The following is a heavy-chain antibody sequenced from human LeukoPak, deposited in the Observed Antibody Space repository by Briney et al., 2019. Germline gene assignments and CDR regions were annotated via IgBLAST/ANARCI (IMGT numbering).Heavy chain of an antibody. J-gene: IGHJ4*02. CDR1: GFTISSYS. V-gene: IGHV3-48*04. CDR3: ARGVRMGELSLLY. CDR2: ISSSSSTI. D-gene: IGHD3-16*02. Sequence: PGGSLRLSCAASGFTISSYSLNWVRQAPGKGLEWVSYISSSSSTIYYADSVKGRFTISRDNAKNSLYLQMNSLRAEDTAVYYCARGVRMGELSLLYWGQGTLVTVSS.